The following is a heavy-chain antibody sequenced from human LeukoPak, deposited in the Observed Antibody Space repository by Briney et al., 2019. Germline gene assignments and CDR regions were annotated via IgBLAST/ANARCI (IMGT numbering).Heavy chain of an antibody. CDR2: IRYDGSNK. CDR3: ARGQYSGSLGGIDY. Sequence: GGSLRLSCAASGFTFSSYGMHWVRQAPGKGLEWVAFIRYDGSNKYYADSVKGRFTISRDNSKNTLYLQMNSLRAEDTAVYYCARGQYSGSLGGIDYWGQGTLVTVSS. J-gene: IGHJ4*02. V-gene: IGHV3-30*02. CDR1: GFTFSSYG. D-gene: IGHD1-26*01.